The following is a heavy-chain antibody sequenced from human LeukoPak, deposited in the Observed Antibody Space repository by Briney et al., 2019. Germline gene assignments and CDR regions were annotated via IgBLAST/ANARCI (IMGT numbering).Heavy chain of an antibody. J-gene: IGHJ6*03. Sequence: ASVTVSCKASGYTFTSYGISWVRQAPGQGLEWMGWISAYNGNTNYAQTLQGRVTMTTDTSTSTAYMELRSLRSDDTAVYYCARALYYDFWSGYYGAYYYYTDVWGKGTPVTVSS. D-gene: IGHD3-3*01. V-gene: IGHV1-18*01. CDR2: ISAYNGNT. CDR3: ARALYYDFWSGYYGAYYYYTDV. CDR1: GYTFTSYG.